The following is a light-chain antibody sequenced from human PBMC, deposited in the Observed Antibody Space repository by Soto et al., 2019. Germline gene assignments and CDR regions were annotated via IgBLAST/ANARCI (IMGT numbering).Light chain of an antibody. CDR3: QSYDSRLSDVV. CDR1: SSNIGAGYD. Sequence: QSVLTQPTSVSGAPGQRVTISCTGSSSNIGAGYDVHWYQQLPGTAPKLLIYGNNNRPSGVPDRFSGSKSDTSASLDITGLQAEDEADYSCQSYDSRLSDVVFGGGTQLTVL. V-gene: IGLV1-40*01. J-gene: IGLJ2*01. CDR2: GNN.